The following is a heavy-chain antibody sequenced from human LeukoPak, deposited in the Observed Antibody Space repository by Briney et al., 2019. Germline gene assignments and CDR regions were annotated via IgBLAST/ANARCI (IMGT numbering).Heavy chain of an antibody. D-gene: IGHD3-9*01. CDR3: ARVTGYTIEDYFDY. Sequence: PSETLSLTCTVSGGSISSYYWSWIRQPPGKGLEWIGYIYYSGSTNYNPSLKSRVTISVDTSKNQFSLRLSSVTAADTAVYYCARVTGYTIEDYFDYWGQGTPVTVSS. V-gene: IGHV4-59*01. J-gene: IGHJ4*02. CDR1: GGSISSYY. CDR2: IYYSGST.